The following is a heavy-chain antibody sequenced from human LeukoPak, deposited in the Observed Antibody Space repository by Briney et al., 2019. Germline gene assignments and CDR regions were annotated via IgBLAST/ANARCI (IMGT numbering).Heavy chain of an antibody. V-gene: IGHV1-2*02. J-gene: IGHJ3*02. D-gene: IGHD5-24*01. CDR3: ARARDGSDAFDI. CDR2: INPNSGGT. CDR1: GYTFTGYY. Sequence: ASVKVSCKASGYTFTGYYMHWVRQAPGQGLECMGWINPNSGGTNYAQKFQGRVTMTRDTSISTAYMELSRLRSDDTAVYYCARARDGSDAFDIWGQGTMVTVSS.